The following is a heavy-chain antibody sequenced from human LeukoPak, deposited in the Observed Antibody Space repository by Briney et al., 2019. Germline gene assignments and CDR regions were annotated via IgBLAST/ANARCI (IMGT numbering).Heavy chain of an antibody. V-gene: IGHV1-69*01. CDR2: IMPMFGSA. CDR1: GGPFSNYA. Sequence: ASVKVSCEASGGPFSNYAINWVRQAPGQGLEWMGGIMPMFGSATYARKFRSRVTINADESTSTAYMELYSLRPEDTAVYYCVRGGNHDILTGYPIYYYYYYMDVWGKGTTVIVSS. CDR3: VRGGNHDILTGYPIYYYYYYMDV. J-gene: IGHJ6*03. D-gene: IGHD3-9*01.